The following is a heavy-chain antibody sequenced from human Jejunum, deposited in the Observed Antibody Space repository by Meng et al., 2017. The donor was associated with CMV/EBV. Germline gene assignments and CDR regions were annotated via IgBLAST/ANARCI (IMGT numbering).Heavy chain of an antibody. Sequence: CAAAGFTFSSYWMHGVRQAPGKGLVWVSRINSDGTSTSYSDSVKGRFTISRDNAKNTLYLQMNSLRAEDTAVYYCARGYNYNMDVWGQGTTVTVSS. CDR2: INSDGTST. V-gene: IGHV3-74*01. J-gene: IGHJ6*02. CDR1: GFTFSSYW. CDR3: ARGYNYNMDV.